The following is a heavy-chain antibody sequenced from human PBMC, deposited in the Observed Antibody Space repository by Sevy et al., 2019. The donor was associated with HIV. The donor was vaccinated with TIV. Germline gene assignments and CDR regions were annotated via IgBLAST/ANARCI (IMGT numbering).Heavy chain of an antibody. CDR3: AKDLLPYGSGSYLLDY. CDR1: GFRFEDYG. CDR2: IGWNSGSV. D-gene: IGHD3-10*01. V-gene: IGHV3-9*01. Sequence: GGSLRLSCAASGFRFEDYGMHWVRRAPGKGLEWVSGIGWNSGSVGYAVSVKGRFTISRDNAKNLLYLQMNSLTSEDTVLYYCAKDLLPYGSGSYLLDYWGQGTVVTVSS. J-gene: IGHJ4*02.